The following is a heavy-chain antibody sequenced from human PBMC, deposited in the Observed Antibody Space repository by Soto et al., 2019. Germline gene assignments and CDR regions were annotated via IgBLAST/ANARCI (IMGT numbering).Heavy chain of an antibody. J-gene: IGHJ4*02. D-gene: IGHD2-15*01. CDR2: ISSSSSYI. Sequence: GGSLRLSCAASGFTFSSYSMNWVRQAPGKGLEWVSSISSSSSYIYYADSVKGRFTISRDNAKNSLYLQMNSLRAEDTAVYYCARVQGLLSVRGSCYDYWGQGTLVTVSS. CDR3: ARVQGLLSVRGSCYDY. CDR1: GFTFSSYS. V-gene: IGHV3-21*01.